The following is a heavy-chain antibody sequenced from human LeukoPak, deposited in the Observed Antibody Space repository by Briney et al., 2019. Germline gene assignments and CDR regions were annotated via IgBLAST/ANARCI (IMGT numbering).Heavy chain of an antibody. V-gene: IGHV1-18*01. CDR2: FSVYNGNT. J-gene: IGHJ4*02. CDR1: GYTFTIYS. Sequence: ASVKVCCKASGYTFTIYSISWDRRPPGQGLGLMWWFSVYNGNTNNAQKLQGRVTMTTDTSTTTDYMELRRLRFEDTAESYCASYDILAGYRPLPYYWGQGTLVTVSS. CDR3: ASYDILAGYRPLPYY. D-gene: IGHD3-9*01.